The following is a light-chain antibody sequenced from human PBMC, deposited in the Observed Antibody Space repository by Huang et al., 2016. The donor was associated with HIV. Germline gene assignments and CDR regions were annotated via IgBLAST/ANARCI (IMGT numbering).Light chain of an antibody. CDR2: TGS. CDR1: QSLVHSDGNTY. CDR3: MQNTHWPPT. V-gene: IGKV2-30*02. Sequence: DVVLTQSPLSLPVTLGQPASISCRSSQSLVHSDGNTYLNWFQQRPGQSPRRLIYTGSNRDSGVPDRFSGSGSGTDFTLEISRVEAEDVGVYYCMQNTHWPPTFGQGTKVEIK. J-gene: IGKJ1*01.